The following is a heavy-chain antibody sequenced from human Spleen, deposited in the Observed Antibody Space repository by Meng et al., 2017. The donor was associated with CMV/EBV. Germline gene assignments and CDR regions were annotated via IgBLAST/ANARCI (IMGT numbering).Heavy chain of an antibody. V-gene: IGHV3-7*01. CDR3: ATTTTLYPAGRGIFDY. CDR2: IKHDGGEK. J-gene: IGHJ4*02. D-gene: IGHD2/OR15-2a*01. Sequence: GFNFNRYWMGWVRPAPGKGLEWVAIIKHDGGEKNFVDSVKGRFTISRDNVKNSLYLQMNSLRAEDTAVYYCATTTTLYPAGRGIFDYWGQGTLVTVSS. CDR1: GFNFNRYW.